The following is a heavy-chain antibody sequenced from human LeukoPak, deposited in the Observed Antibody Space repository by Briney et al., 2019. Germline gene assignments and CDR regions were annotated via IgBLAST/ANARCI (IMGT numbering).Heavy chain of an antibody. Sequence: TSETLSLTCVVYGGSFSGYYWSWIRQPPGEGLEWIGEINHSGSTNYNPSLKSRVTISVDTSKNQFSLKLSSVTAADTAVYYCARGYSSGWYRGPRDFDYWGQGTLVTVSS. CDR1: GGSFSGYY. V-gene: IGHV4-34*01. J-gene: IGHJ4*02. CDR2: INHSGST. D-gene: IGHD6-19*01. CDR3: ARGYSSGWYRGPRDFDY.